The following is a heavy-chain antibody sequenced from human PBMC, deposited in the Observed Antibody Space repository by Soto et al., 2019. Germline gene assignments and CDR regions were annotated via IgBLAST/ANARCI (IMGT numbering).Heavy chain of an antibody. J-gene: IGHJ6*02. CDR3: ARALRYYYGSGSSHYGMAV. CDR2: ISYDGSNK. CDR1: GFTFSSYA. V-gene: IGHV3-30-3*01. Sequence: PGGSLRLSCAASGFTFSSYAMHWVRQAPGKGLEWVAVISYDGSNKYYADSVKGRFTISRDNSKNTLYLQMNSLRAEDTAVYYCARALRYYYGSGSSHYGMAVWGQGTTVTVSS. D-gene: IGHD3-10*01.